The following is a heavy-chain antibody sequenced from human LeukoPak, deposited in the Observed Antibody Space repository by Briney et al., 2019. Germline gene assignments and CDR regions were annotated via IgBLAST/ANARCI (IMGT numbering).Heavy chain of an antibody. CDR1: GYTFTSYD. CDR2: MNPNSGNT. D-gene: IGHD2-2*01. CDR3: ARGPYCSSTSCYWDGGQYWWFDP. J-gene: IGHJ5*02. V-gene: IGHV1-8*01. Sequence: ASVKVSCKASGYTFTSYDINWVRQATGQGLEWMGWMNPNSGNTGYAQKFQGRVTMTRNTSISTAYMELSSLRSEDTAVYYCARGPYCSSTSCYWDGGQYWWFDPWGQGTLVTVSS.